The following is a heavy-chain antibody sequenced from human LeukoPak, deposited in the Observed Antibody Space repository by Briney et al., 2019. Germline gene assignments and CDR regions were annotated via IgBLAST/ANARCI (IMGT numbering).Heavy chain of an antibody. CDR1: GFTFTSYD. CDR2: MNPNNGNT. CDR3: TRDDFWSGYLPDY. J-gene: IGHJ4*02. Sequence: ASVKVSCKASGFTFTSYDINWVRQASGQGLEWMGWMNPNNGNTNHTQKLQGRVTMTTDTSTSTAFLELRSLRSDDTAVYYCTRDDFWSGYLPDYWGQGTLVTVSS. V-gene: IGHV1-18*01. D-gene: IGHD3-3*01.